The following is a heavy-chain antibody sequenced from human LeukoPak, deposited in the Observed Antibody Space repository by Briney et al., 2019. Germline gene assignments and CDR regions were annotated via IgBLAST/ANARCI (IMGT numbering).Heavy chain of an antibody. J-gene: IGHJ4*02. Sequence: SVKVSCKASGGTFSSYAISWVRQAPGQGLEWMGGIIPIFGTANYAQKFQGRVTITADESTSTAYMELSSLRSEDTAVYYCAVIAAAANRAYFGYWGQGTLVTVSS. V-gene: IGHV1-69*13. CDR2: IIPIFGTA. D-gene: IGHD6-13*01. CDR1: GGTFSSYA. CDR3: AVIAAAANRAYFGY.